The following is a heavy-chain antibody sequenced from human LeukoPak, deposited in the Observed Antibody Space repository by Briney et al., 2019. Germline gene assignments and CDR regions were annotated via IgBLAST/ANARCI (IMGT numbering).Heavy chain of an antibody. J-gene: IGHJ4*02. Sequence: GGSLRLSCAASGFTFSSYAMHWVRQAPGKGLEWLSQIWSDGNNKYYADTVRGRFTISRDTSKNTLYLEMNSLRAEDTAIYYCARDGQQSSPYAYDYWGQGTLVTVSS. D-gene: IGHD2-2*01. CDR3: ARDGQQSSPYAYDY. CDR2: IWSDGNNK. CDR1: GFTFSSYA. V-gene: IGHV3-33*08.